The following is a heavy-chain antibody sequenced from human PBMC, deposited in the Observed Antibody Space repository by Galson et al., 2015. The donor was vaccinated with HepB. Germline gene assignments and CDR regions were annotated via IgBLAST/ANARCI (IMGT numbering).Heavy chain of an antibody. CDR3: AREQGYNDYRTSDY. V-gene: IGHV3-33*05. Sequence: SLRLSCAVSGFSFNAHGMLWVRQAPGQGLEWVGVITYDGVTEGYADYAKGRFAISRDTSTNTLYLQMNNLRAEDTAMYYCAREQGYNDYRTSDYWGQGTLVTVSS. CDR1: GFSFNAHG. CDR2: ITYDGVTE. D-gene: IGHD4-11*01. J-gene: IGHJ4*02.